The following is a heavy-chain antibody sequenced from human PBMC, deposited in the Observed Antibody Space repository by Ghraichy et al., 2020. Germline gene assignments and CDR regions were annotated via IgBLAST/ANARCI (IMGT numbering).Heavy chain of an antibody. CDR2: INSDGSST. V-gene: IGHV3-74*01. CDR1: GFTFSSYW. CDR3: ARGGWELLRYYYYYGMDV. D-gene: IGHD1-26*01. J-gene: IGHJ6*02. Sequence: GGSLRLSCAASGFTFSSYWMHWVRQAPGKGLVWVSRINSDGSSTSYADSVKGRFTISRDNAKNTLYLQMNSLRAEDTAVYYCARGGWELLRYYYYYGMDVWGQGTTVTVSS.